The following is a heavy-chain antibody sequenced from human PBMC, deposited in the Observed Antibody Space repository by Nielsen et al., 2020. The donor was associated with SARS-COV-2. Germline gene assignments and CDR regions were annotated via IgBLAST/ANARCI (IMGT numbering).Heavy chain of an antibody. CDR1: GGSVSSNDW. CDR2: VSHSGSI. Sequence: SQTLSLTCAVSGGSVSSNDWWSWVRQSPGMGLEWSGAVSHSGSINYNPSLTCRVTLSMDKSKRQFSLRLTSVSAADTAVYFCARGDLVVVPSPILGLGPFFYYFYLDVWGKGTTVIVSS. V-gene: IGHV4-4*02. J-gene: IGHJ6*03. D-gene: IGHD2-2*01. CDR3: ARGDLVVVPSPILGLGPFFYYFYLDV.